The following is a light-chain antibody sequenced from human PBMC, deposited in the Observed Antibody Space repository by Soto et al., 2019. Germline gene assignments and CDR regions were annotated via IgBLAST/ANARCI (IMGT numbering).Light chain of an antibody. CDR3: QQRTNWLT. J-gene: IGKJ3*01. CDR2: DAS. V-gene: IGKV3-11*01. CDR1: QNVSTY. Sequence: EIVLTQSPATLSLSPGERATLSCRASQNVSTYLAWYQQKPGQAPRLLIYDASNRATGIPARFSGSGTGTDFTLTISSLEPEDCAVSYCQQRTNWLTFGPGTKVDIK.